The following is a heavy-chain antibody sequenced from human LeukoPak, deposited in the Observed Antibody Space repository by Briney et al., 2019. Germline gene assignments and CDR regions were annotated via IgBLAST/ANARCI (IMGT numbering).Heavy chain of an antibody. J-gene: IGHJ3*02. CDR3: ARQDSGSYPTRSAFDI. V-gene: IGHV4-59*08. CDR1: GGSFSGYY. CDR2: IYYSGST. D-gene: IGHD1-26*01. Sequence: SETLSLTCAVYGGSFSGYYWSWIRQPPGKGLEWIGHIYYSGSTNYNPSLKSRVTISVDTSKNQFSLKLSSVTAADTAVYYCARQDSGSYPTRSAFDIWGQGTMVTVSS.